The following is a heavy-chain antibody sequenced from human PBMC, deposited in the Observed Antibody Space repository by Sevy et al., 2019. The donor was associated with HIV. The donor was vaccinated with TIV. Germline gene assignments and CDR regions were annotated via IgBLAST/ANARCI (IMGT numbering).Heavy chain of an antibody. CDR3: ARGFLPVLTNNWFDP. CDR2: MNPNSGNT. V-gene: IGHV1-8*01. CDR1: GYTFTSYD. Sequence: ASVKVSCKASGYTFTSYDSNWVRQATGQGLEWMGWMNPNSGNTGYAQKFQGRVTMTRKTWISTAYMERSSLRSEDTAVYYCARGFLPVLTNNWFDPWGQGTLVTVSS. J-gene: IGHJ5*02. D-gene: IGHD2-8*02.